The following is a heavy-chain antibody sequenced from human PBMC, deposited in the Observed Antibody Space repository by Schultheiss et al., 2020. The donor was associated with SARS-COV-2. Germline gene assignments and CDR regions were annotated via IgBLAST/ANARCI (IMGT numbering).Heavy chain of an antibody. Sequence: GGSLRLSCAASGFTFSSYAMHWVRQAPGKGLEWVAVISYDGSNKYYADSVKGRFTISRDNSKNTLYLQMNSLRAEDTAVYYCARDAPLQLVLPCWFDPWGQGTLVTVSS. CDR3: ARDAPLQLVLPCWFDP. D-gene: IGHD6-6*01. CDR2: ISYDGSNK. V-gene: IGHV3-30-3*01. J-gene: IGHJ5*02. CDR1: GFTFSSYA.